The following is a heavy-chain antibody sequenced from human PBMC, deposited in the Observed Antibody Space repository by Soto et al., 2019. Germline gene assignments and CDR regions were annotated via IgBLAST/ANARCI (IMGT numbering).Heavy chain of an antibody. J-gene: IGHJ4*02. CDR1: GFTFSSYG. CDR2: ISYDGSNK. Sequence: GGSLRLSCAASGFTFSSYGIHWVRQAPGKGLEWVAVISYDGSNKYYADSVKGRFTISRDNPKNTLSLQMNSLRAEDTAVYYCAKDGRCSGGNCYPDYWGKGTLVTVSS. CDR3: AKDGRCSGGNCYPDY. V-gene: IGHV3-30*18. D-gene: IGHD2-15*01.